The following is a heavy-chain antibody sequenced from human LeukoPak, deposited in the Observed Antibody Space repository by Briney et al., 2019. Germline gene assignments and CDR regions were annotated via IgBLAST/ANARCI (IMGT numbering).Heavy chain of an antibody. D-gene: IGHD6-19*01. J-gene: IGHJ4*02. CDR1: GGTFSSYA. CDR2: IIPIFGTA. Sequence: SVTVSCKASGGTFSSYAISWVRQAPGQGLEWMGRIIPIFGTANYAQKFQGRVTITTDESTSTAYMELSSLRSEDTAVYYCARDARLAVAEYPYWGQGTLVTVSS. V-gene: IGHV1-69*05. CDR3: ARDARLAVAEYPY.